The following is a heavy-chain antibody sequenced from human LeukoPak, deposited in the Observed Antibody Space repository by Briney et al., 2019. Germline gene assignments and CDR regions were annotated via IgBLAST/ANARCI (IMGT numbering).Heavy chain of an antibody. J-gene: IGHJ4*02. CDR2: INHSGST. CDR1: GGSFSGYY. CDR3: ARDYSSGSFDY. D-gene: IGHD6-19*01. Sequence: SETLSLTCAVYGGSFSGYYWSWIRQPPGKGLEWIGEINHSGSTNYNPSLKSRVTISVDTSKNQFSLQLNSVTPEDTAVYYCARDYSSGSFDYWGQGTLVTVSS. V-gene: IGHV4-34*01.